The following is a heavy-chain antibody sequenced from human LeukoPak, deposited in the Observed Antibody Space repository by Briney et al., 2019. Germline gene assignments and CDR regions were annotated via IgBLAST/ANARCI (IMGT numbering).Heavy chain of an antibody. Sequence: PGRSLRLSCAASGFTFRSYGIHWVRQAPGKGLEWVAAISYDGSKKYYADSVKGRFTISRDNSKNTLCMQMNSLRVEDTAVYYCARDLSGWYTFDYWGQGTLVTVSS. CDR2: ISYDGSKK. D-gene: IGHD6-19*01. CDR3: ARDLSGWYTFDY. V-gene: IGHV3-30-3*01. J-gene: IGHJ4*02. CDR1: GFTFRSYG.